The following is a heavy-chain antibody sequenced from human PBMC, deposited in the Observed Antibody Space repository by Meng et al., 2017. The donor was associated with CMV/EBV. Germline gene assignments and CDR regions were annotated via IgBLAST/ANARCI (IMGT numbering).Heavy chain of an antibody. CDR2: ISSSGSTI. CDR1: GFTFSSYE. J-gene: IGHJ6*02. D-gene: IGHD3-3*01. Sequence: GESLKISCAASGFTFSSYEMNWVRQAPGKGLEWVSYISSSGSTIYYADSVKGRFTISRDNAKNSLYLQMNSLRAEDTAVYYCARGGGITIFGVVIIQLETGVDVWGQGTPVTVSS. CDR3: ARGGGITIFGVVIIQLETGVDV. V-gene: IGHV3-48*03.